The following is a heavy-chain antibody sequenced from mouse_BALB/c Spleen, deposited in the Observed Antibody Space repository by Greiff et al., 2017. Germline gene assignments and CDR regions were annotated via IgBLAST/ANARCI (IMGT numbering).Heavy chain of an antibody. V-gene: IGHV5-4*02. D-gene: IGHD2-3*01. J-gene: IGHJ4*01. CDR1: GFTFSDYY. CDR2: ISDGGSYT. Sequence: EVKVVESGGGLVKPGGSLKLSCAASGFTFSDYYMYWVRQTPEKRLEWVATISDGGSYTYYPDSVKGRFTISRDNAKNNLYLQMSSLKSEDTAMYYCARGSMIPYAMDYWGQGTSVNVSS. CDR3: ARGSMIPYAMDY.